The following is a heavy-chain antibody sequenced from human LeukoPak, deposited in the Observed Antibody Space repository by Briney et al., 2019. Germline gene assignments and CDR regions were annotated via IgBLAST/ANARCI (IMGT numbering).Heavy chain of an antibody. CDR2: ISYDGSNK. D-gene: IGHD6-19*01. J-gene: IGHJ1*01. V-gene: IGHV3-30-3*01. CDR1: GFTFSSYA. CDR3: ARVHRPGGGQWLVQEYFQH. Sequence: HPGGSLRLSCAASGFTFSSYAMHWVRQAPGKGLEWVAVISYDGSNKYYADSVKCRFTISRDNSKNTLYLQMNSLRAEDTAVYYCARVHRPGGGQWLVQEYFQHWGQGTLVTVSS.